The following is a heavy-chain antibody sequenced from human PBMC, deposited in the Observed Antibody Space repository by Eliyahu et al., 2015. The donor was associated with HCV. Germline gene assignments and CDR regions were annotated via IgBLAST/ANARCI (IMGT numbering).Heavy chain of an antibody. Sequence: EVQLVESGGGLVQPGGSLRLSCAASGFIFNTYWMSWVRQAPGKGLEWVANIKPDGSEEHYVDSVKGRFTISRDNAENSLYLQMNSLRVEDTALYYCASRSGRYDYWGQGTLVTVSS. D-gene: IGHD6-19*01. V-gene: IGHV3-7*01. CDR2: IKPDGSEE. CDR3: ASRSGRYDY. J-gene: IGHJ4*02. CDR1: GFIFNTYW.